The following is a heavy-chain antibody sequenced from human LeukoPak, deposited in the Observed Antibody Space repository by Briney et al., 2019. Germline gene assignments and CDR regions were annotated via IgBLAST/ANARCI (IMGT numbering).Heavy chain of an antibody. V-gene: IGHV1-46*01. CDR1: AYIFTRYH. Sequence: ASVKVSCKASAYIFTRYHIHWVRQAPGQGLEWMGIINRSGGGTSYAQKFQGRVTMTSDTPTSTAYMELRSLRSDDTAVYYCARVVGAQLGVYFDYWGQGTLVTVSS. J-gene: IGHJ4*02. CDR2: INRSGGGT. CDR3: ARVVGAQLGVYFDY. D-gene: IGHD1-26*01.